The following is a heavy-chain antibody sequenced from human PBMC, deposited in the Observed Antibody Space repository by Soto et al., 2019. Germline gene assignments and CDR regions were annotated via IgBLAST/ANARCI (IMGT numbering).Heavy chain of an antibody. J-gene: IGHJ4*02. CDR3: AREHGSGRTVINFDH. Sequence: QIHLVESGGGVVQPGTSLRLSCAASGFTFKDYGMHWVRQAPGKGLEWVAGVWNDAYNKNYADSVRGRFTISRDNSQNTIYLQMDTLRGGDSALYFCAREHGSGRTVINFDHWGQGTRVTVSP. V-gene: IGHV3-33*08. CDR1: GFTFKDYG. D-gene: IGHD3-10*01. CDR2: VWNDAYNK.